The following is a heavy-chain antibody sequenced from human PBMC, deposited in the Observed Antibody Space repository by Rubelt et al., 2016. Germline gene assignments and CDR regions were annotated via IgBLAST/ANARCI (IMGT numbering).Heavy chain of an antibody. CDR2: INHNSGGT. CDR1: GYTFTGYY. J-gene: IGHJ4*02. CDR3: ARFAIGGHSSGYLFDY. D-gene: IGHD3-22*01. Sequence: QVQLVQSGAEVKKPGASVKVSCKASGYTFTGYYMHWVRQAPGQGLEWMGWINHNSGGTNYAQKSQGRVTMTRDTSISTAYMELSRLRSDETAVYYCARFAIGGHSSGYLFDYWGQGTLVTVSS. V-gene: IGHV1-2*02.